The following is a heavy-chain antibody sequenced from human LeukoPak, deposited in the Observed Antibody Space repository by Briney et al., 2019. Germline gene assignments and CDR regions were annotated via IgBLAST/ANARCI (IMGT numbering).Heavy chain of an antibody. CDR1: GYTFTGYY. J-gene: IGHJ4*02. CDR2: INPNSGGT. CDR3: ARESGYYHASDY. D-gene: IGHD3-22*01. V-gene: IGHV1-2*02. Sequence: WASVKVSCKASGYTFTGYYMHWVRQAPGQGLEWMGWINPNSGGTNYAQKFQGRVTMTRDTSISTAYMELSRLRSDDTAVYYCARESGYYHASDYWGQGTLATVSS.